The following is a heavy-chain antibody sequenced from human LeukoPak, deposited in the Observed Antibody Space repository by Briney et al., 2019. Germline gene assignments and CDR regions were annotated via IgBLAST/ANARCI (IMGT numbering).Heavy chain of an antibody. D-gene: IGHD3-10*01. CDR3: ARGARLTMVRGVIRYYYMDV. Sequence: GGSLRLSCAASEFSVGSNYMTWVRQAPGKGLEWVSLIYSGGSTYYADSVKGRFTISRDNSKNTLYLQMNSLRAEDTAVYYCARGARLTMVRGVIRYYYMDVWGKGTTVTISS. CDR2: IYSGGST. V-gene: IGHV3-66*01. CDR1: EFSVGSNY. J-gene: IGHJ6*03.